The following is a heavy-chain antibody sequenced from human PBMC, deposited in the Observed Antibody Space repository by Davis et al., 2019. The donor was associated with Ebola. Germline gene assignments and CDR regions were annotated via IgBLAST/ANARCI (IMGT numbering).Heavy chain of an antibody. CDR3: AKGRYSYGLGSYFDY. V-gene: IGHV3-48*01. Sequence: GESLKISCAASGFTFSSYSMNWVRQAPGKGLEWVSCISSSSSTIYYADSVKGRFTISRDNSKNTLYLQMNSLRAEDTAVYYCAKGRYSYGLGSYFDYWGQGTLVTVSS. CDR1: GFTFSSYS. J-gene: IGHJ4*02. D-gene: IGHD5-18*01. CDR2: ISSSSSTI.